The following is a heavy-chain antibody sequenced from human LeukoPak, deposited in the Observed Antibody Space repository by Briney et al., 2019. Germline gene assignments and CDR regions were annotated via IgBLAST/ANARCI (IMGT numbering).Heavy chain of an antibody. CDR1: GFTVSSNY. J-gene: IGHJ6*02. CDR3: ARVRGVLRFLEWSPILGMDV. Sequence: GGSLRLSCAASGFTVSSNYMSWVRQAPGKGLEWVSVIYSGGSTYYAGSVKGRFTISRDNSKNTLYLQMNSLRAEDTAVYYCARVRGVLRFLEWSPILGMDVWGQGTTVTVSS. CDR2: IYSGGST. D-gene: IGHD3-3*01. V-gene: IGHV3-53*01.